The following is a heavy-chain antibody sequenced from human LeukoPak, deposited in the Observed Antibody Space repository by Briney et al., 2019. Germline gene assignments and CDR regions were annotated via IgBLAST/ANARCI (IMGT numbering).Heavy chain of an antibody. CDR3: ARDRYYDFWSGYLDV. Sequence: PSETLSLTCTVSGGSISSYYWSWIRQPAGKGLEWIGRIYTSGSTNYNPSLKSRVTMSVDTSKNQFSLELSSVTAADTAVYYCARDRYYDFWSGYLDVWGQGTTVTVPS. J-gene: IGHJ6*02. CDR2: IYTSGST. CDR1: GGSISSYY. D-gene: IGHD3-3*01. V-gene: IGHV4-4*07.